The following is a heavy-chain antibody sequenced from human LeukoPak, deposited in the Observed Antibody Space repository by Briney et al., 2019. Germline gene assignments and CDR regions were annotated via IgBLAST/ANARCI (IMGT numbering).Heavy chain of an antibody. CDR3: VRDLHGPFDI. CDR2: ILYDGSNK. CDR1: GFNFKNYG. D-gene: IGHD2-8*01. Sequence: GGSLRLSCAASGFNFKNYGMHWVRQAPGKGLGWVAMILYDGSNKYHADSVKGRFTISRDNSKNTLYLQLNSLRLEDTAVYFCVRDLHGPFDIWGQGTMVTVSS. J-gene: IGHJ3*02. V-gene: IGHV3-30*03.